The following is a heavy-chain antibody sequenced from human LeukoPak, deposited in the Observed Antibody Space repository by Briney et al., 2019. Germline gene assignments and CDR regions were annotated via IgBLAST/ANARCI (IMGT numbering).Heavy chain of an antibody. CDR3: AKDRGVGSASLGSAFDI. Sequence: GGSLRLSCAASGFTFDDYAMHWVRQAPGKGLEWVSGISWNSGSIGYADSVKGRFTISRDNAKNSLYLQMNSLRAEDTALYYCAKDRGVGSASLGSAFDIWGQGTMVTVSS. CDR2: ISWNSGSI. D-gene: IGHD2-2*01. J-gene: IGHJ3*02. V-gene: IGHV3-9*01. CDR1: GFTFDDYA.